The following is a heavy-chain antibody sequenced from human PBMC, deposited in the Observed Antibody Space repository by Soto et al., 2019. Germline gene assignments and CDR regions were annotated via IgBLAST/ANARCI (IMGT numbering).Heavy chain of an antibody. CDR2: INPNSGGT. CDR3: AKDVPQYCNSVTCYTGPHY. V-gene: IGHV1-2*02. J-gene: IGHJ4*02. Sequence: VASVKVSCKASGYTFSDYYIHGVRQAPGQGLEWMGWINPNSGGTKYAPKFQGGVTMTRDTSSTTAYMELSRLRADDTAVYYCAKDVPQYCNSVTCYTGPHYWGQGTLVTVSS. CDR1: GYTFSDYY. D-gene: IGHD2-2*02.